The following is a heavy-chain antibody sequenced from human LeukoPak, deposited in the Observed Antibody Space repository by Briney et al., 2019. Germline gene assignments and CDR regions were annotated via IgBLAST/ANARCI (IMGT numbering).Heavy chain of an antibody. D-gene: IGHD3-16*01. Sequence: ASVKVSCKASGYTFTGYYMHWVRQAPGQGLEWMGWINPNSGGTNYAQKFQGRVTMTRDTSISTGYMELTRLTSDDTAVYYCARASRGSYFSYYMDVGGRGTTVTISS. CDR1: GYTFTGYY. J-gene: IGHJ6*03. V-gene: IGHV1-2*02. CDR3: ARASRGSYFSYYMDV. CDR2: INPNSGGT.